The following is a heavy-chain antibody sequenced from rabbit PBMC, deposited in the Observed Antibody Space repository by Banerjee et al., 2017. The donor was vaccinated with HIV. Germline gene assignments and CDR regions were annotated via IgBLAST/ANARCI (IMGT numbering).Heavy chain of an antibody. CDR3: ARDGDATSSGYSFDL. V-gene: IGHV1S45*01. Sequence: QEQVVESGGGLVKPGASLTLTCTASGFSFSNNYWICWVRQAPGKGLEWIACIYAGGSGSTYYASWAEGRFTISKTSSTTVTLQMTSLTAADTATYFCARDGDATSSGYSFDLWGPGTLVTVS. D-gene: IGHD1-1*01. CDR2: IYAGGSGST. CDR1: GFSFSNNYW. J-gene: IGHJ4*01.